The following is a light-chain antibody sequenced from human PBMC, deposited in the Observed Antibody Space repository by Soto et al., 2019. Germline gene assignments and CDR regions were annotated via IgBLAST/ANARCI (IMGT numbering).Light chain of an antibody. CDR2: GAS. CDR1: QSVSSY. V-gene: IGKV3-15*01. Sequence: EIVLTHSPATLSLSPWEMATLSCRASQSVSSYLAWYQQKPGQAPRLLFYGASTGATGLPARFSGSGSGTEFTLTINSLQAEDCAVYYCQQYYNWPRTFGQGTRLEIK. J-gene: IGKJ5*01. CDR3: QQYYNWPRT.